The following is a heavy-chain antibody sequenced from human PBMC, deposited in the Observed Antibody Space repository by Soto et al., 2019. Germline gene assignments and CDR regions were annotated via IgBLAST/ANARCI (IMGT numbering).Heavy chain of an antibody. J-gene: IGHJ4*02. CDR2: IYYSGSI. CDR3: ARHPSSSWSIDY. V-gene: IGHV4-59*01. CDR1: GGSISSYY. Sequence: PSETLSLTCTVSGGSISSYYWSWIRQPPGKGLEWIGYIYYSGSINYNPSLKSRVTISVDTSENQFSLKLSSVTAADTAVYYCARHPSSSWSIDYWGQGTLVTVSS. D-gene: IGHD6-13*01.